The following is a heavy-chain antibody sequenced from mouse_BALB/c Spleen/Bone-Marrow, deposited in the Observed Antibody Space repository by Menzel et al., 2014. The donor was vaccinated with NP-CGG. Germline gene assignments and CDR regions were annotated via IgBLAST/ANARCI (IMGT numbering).Heavy chain of an antibody. V-gene: IGHV1-12*01. J-gene: IGHJ3*01. Sequence: LQQFGAELVKPGASVKMSCKASGYTFTSYSMHWLKQTPGQGLEWVGAFYPGNGDTSYNQKFKGKATLTADKSSSTVYMQLSSLTFEDSAVYYCARSEYGNYPWFAYWGQGTLVTVSA. CDR2: FYPGNGDT. D-gene: IGHD2-1*01. CDR3: ARSEYGNYPWFAY. CDR1: GYTFTSYS.